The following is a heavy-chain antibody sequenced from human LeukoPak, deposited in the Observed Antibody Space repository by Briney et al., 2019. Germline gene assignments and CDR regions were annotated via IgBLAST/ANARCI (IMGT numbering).Heavy chain of an antibody. J-gene: IGHJ4*02. CDR3: ARQEDCSGGSCLFDY. Sequence: SETLSLTCTVPGGSISSSSYYWGWIRQPPGKGLEWIGSIYYSGSTYYNPSLKSRVTISVDTSKNQFSLKLSSVTAADTAVYYCARQEDCSGGSCLFDYWGQGTLVTVSS. CDR2: IYYSGST. CDR1: GGSISSSSYY. D-gene: IGHD2-15*01. V-gene: IGHV4-39*01.